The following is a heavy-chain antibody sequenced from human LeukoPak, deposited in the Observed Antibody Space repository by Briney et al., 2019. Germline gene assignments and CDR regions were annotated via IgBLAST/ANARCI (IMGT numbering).Heavy chain of an antibody. CDR1: GFTFDDYA. D-gene: IGHD3-10*01. V-gene: IGHV3-9*01. J-gene: IGHJ2*01. Sequence: GGSLRLSCAASGFTFDDYAMHWVRQAPGKGLEWVSGISWNSGSIGYADSVKGRFTISRDNAKNSLYLQMNSLRAEDTALYYCAKDGECGSGSYSYWYFDLWGRGTLVTVSS. CDR3: AKDGECGSGSYSYWYFDL. CDR2: ISWNSGSI.